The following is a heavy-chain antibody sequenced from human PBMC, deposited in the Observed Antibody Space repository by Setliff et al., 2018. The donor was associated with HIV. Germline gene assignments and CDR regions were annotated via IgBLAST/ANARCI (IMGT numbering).Heavy chain of an antibody. CDR2: IDPQNAGT. V-gene: IGHV1-2*06. CDR3: ARDPIGIDFGLSYYMDV. CDR1: GYTFTNFG. Sequence: EASVKVSCKASGYTFTNFGITWVRQAPGQGLEWMGRIDPQNAGTNFPQKFQGRVTMTWDRSTRTAYMELRSLTFEDTAVYYCARDPIGIDFGLSYYMDVWGKGTAVTVSS. J-gene: IGHJ6*03. D-gene: IGHD3-3*01.